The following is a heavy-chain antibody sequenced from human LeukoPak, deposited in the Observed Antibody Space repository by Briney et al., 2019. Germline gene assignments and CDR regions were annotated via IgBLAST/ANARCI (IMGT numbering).Heavy chain of an antibody. CDR3: ARHDGD. CDR1: GGSITGNY. CDR2: IYNSETT. V-gene: IGHV4-59*08. J-gene: IGHJ4*02. Sequence: SETLSLTCTVSGGSITGNYWSWSRQPPGKGLEWIGYIYNSETTNYNPSLKSRVTISVDTSKNQFSLKLSSVTAADTAVCYCARHDGDWGQGILVTVSS. D-gene: IGHD4-17*01.